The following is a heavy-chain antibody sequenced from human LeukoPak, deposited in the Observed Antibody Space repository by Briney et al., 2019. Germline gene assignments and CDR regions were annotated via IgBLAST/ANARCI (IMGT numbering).Heavy chain of an antibody. CDR1: GYTFTGYY. CDR2: INPNSGGT. CDR3: ARDTYGSGSYPTYYFDY. Sequence: GASAKVSCKASGYTFTGYYMHWVRQAPGQGLEWMGWINPNSGGTNYAQKFQGRVTMTRDMSTSTVYMELSSPRSEDTAVYYCARDTYGSGSYPTYYFDYWGQGTLVTVSS. J-gene: IGHJ4*02. D-gene: IGHD3-10*01. V-gene: IGHV1-2*02.